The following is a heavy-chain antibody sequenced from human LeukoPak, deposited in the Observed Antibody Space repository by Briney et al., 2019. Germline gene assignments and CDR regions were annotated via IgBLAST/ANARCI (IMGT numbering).Heavy chain of an antibody. CDR3: ARAVPYMDV. J-gene: IGHJ6*03. D-gene: IGHD4-17*01. Sequence: ASVKVSCKAAGYTFTSYGISWVRQAPGQGPEWMGWISGYNGNTRYTQKFQGRVTMTTDTSTSTAYMELRSLRSDDTAVYYCARAVPYMDVWGKGTTVTVSS. CDR2: ISGYNGNT. V-gene: IGHV1-18*01. CDR1: GYTFTSYG.